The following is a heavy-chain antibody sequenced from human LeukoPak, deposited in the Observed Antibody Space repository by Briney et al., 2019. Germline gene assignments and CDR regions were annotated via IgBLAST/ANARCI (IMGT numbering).Heavy chain of an antibody. D-gene: IGHD1-26*01. Sequence: GGSLRLSCSASGFTFSSYSMDWVRQAPGKGPEYVSGINNNGGSTQYADSVKDRFTISRDNSKNTVYLQMSSLRPEDTAVYYCVKAKVGATFDSWGQGTLVTVSS. CDR3: VKAKVGATFDS. J-gene: IGHJ4*02. V-gene: IGHV3-64D*06. CDR1: GFTFSSYS. CDR2: INNNGGST.